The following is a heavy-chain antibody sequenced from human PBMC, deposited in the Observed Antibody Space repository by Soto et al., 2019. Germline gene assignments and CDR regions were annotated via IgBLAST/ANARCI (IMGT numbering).Heavy chain of an antibody. CDR1: GYTFTSYY. CDR3: ARTCSGGSCYSMADAFDI. D-gene: IGHD2-15*01. Sequence: ASVKVSCKASGYTFTSYYMHWVRQAPGQGLEWMAIINPSGGSTSYAQKFQGRVTMTRDTSTSTVYMELSSLRSEDTAVCYCARTCSGGSCYSMADAFDIWGQGTMVTVSS. CDR2: INPSGGST. V-gene: IGHV1-46*03. J-gene: IGHJ3*02.